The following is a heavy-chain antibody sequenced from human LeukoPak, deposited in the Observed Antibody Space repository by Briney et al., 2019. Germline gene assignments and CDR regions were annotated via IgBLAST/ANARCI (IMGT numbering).Heavy chain of an antibody. CDR2: IKQDGSEK. CDR1: GFTFSSSA. Sequence: GGSLRLSCAASGFTFSSSAMSWVRQAPGKGLEWVANIKQDGSEKNYVDSVKGRFTISRDNAKNSLYLQMNSLRAEDTAIYYCTRDYRGTFDYWGQGTLVTVSS. D-gene: IGHD1-26*01. J-gene: IGHJ4*02. V-gene: IGHV3-7*03. CDR3: TRDYRGTFDY.